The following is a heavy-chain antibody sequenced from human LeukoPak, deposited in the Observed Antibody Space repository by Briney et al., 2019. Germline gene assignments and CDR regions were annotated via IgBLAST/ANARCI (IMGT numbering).Heavy chain of an antibody. CDR3: ARGIESCGDYGY. Sequence: PSETLSLTCTVSGGSISGSYWSWIRQPPEKGLEWIAYMYNSGSTNYNPSLKSRVTISIGTSKNQFSLKLSSLTAADTAIYYCARGIESCGDYGYWGQGILVTVSS. D-gene: IGHD4-17*01. CDR1: GGSISGSY. CDR2: MYNSGST. J-gene: IGHJ4*02. V-gene: IGHV4-59*01.